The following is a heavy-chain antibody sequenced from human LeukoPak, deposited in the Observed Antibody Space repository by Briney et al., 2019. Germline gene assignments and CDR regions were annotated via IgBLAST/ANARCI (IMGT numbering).Heavy chain of an antibody. D-gene: IGHD5-18*01. Sequence: GASVKVSCKASGYTFTSYYMHWVRQAPGQGLEWMGWINTNTGNPTYAQGFTGRFVFSLNTSVSTAYLQISSLKAEDTAVYYCAREKLRGYSFIDYWGQGTLVTVSS. CDR2: INTNTGNP. CDR1: GYTFTSYY. CDR3: AREKLRGYSFIDY. V-gene: IGHV7-4-1*02. J-gene: IGHJ4*02.